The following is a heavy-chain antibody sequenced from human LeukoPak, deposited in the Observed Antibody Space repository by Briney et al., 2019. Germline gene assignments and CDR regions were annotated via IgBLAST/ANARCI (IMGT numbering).Heavy chain of an antibody. J-gene: IGHJ4*02. CDR1: GFTVSGNY. CDR2: IYSGDST. Sequence: GGSLRLSCAASGFTVSGNYMSWVRQAPGKGLEWVSVIYSGDSTYYADSVKGRFTISRDNSKNTLYLQMNSLRAEDTAVYYCARHGGTVGGTQGGYFDNWGQGTLVTVSS. V-gene: IGHV3-53*01. D-gene: IGHD1-26*01. CDR3: ARHGGTVGGTQGGYFDN.